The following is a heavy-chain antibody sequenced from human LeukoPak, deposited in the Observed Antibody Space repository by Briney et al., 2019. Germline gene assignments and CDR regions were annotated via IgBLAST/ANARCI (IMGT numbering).Heavy chain of an antibody. J-gene: IGHJ5*02. D-gene: IGHD3-22*01. Sequence: GGSLRLSCAASGFTSSSYWMSWVRQAPGKGLEWVANIKQDGSEKYYVDSVKGRFTISRDNAKNSLYLQMNSLRAEDTAVYYCAREGGGYYDSSGYYSWFDPWGQGTLVTVSS. CDR1: GFTSSSYW. CDR3: AREGGGYYDSSGYYSWFDP. CDR2: IKQDGSEK. V-gene: IGHV3-7*01.